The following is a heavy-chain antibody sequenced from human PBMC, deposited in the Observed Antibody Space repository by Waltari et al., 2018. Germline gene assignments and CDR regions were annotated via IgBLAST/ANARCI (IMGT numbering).Heavy chain of an antibody. D-gene: IGHD4-4*01. Sequence: EVQLVESGGGLVQTGGSLRLSCAASGVSFSSCWMSWGRQAPGNGLDGWANINPDGSVKNYVDSVKGRFTISRDSAKNSLYLQMNSLRAEDTAVYYCAKDSYSKGDYWGQGTLLTVSS. CDR1: GVSFSSCW. J-gene: IGHJ4*02. V-gene: IGHV3-7*03. CDR2: INPDGSVK. CDR3: AKDSYSKGDY.